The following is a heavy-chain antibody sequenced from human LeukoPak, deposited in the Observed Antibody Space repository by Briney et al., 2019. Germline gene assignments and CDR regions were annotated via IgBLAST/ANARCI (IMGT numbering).Heavy chain of an antibody. D-gene: IGHD5-24*01. V-gene: IGHV3-30*02. Sequence: GGSLRLSCAASGFTFSNYGLHWVRQAPGKGLEWVAFIRYDGSNKYSADSVKGRFTISRDNSKNTLYLQMNSLRAEDTAAYYCARGRDRFDPWGQGTLVTVSS. CDR3: ARGRDRFDP. CDR1: GFTFSNYG. J-gene: IGHJ5*02. CDR2: IRYDGSNK.